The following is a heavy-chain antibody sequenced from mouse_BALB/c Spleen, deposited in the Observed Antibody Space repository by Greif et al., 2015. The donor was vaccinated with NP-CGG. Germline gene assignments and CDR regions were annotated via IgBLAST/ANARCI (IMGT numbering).Heavy chain of an antibody. CDR1: GFTFSSYA. CDR2: ISSGGST. J-gene: IGHJ2*01. V-gene: IGHV5-6-5*01. D-gene: IGHD1-1*01. Sequence: EVQGVESGGGLVKPGGSLKLSCAASGFTFSSYAMSWVRQTPEKRLEWVASISSGGSTYYPDSVKGRFTISRDNARNILYLQMSSLRSEDTAMYYCAREDLITTVYYFDYWGQGTTLTVSS. CDR3: AREDLITTVYYFDY.